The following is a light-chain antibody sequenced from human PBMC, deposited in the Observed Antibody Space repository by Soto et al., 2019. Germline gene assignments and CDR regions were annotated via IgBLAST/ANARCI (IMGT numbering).Light chain of an antibody. CDR2: SNN. CDR3: AAWDDSLSGVV. V-gene: IGLV1-44*01. J-gene: IGLJ2*01. CDR1: SSNIGSST. Sequence: QPVLTQPPSASGTPGQRVTISCSGSSSNIGSSTVNWFQHLPGTAPKLLIYSNNQRPSGVPGRFSGSKSGTSASLAISGLQSEDEADYYCAAWDDSLSGVVFGGGTKLTVL.